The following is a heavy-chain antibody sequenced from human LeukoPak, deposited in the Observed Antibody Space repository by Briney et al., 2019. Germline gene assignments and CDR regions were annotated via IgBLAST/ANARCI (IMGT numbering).Heavy chain of an antibody. CDR1: GGSVSSYY. J-gene: IGHJ4*02. CDR3: ASSLWDDSSGYFDY. Sequence: SETLSLTCTVSGGSVSSYYWSWIRQPAGKGLEWIGRIYTSGTTNYNPSLKSRVTMSVDTSKNQFSLKLTSVTAAATAVYYCASSLWDDSSGYFDYWGQGTLVTVSS. CDR2: IYTSGTT. D-gene: IGHD3-22*01. V-gene: IGHV4-4*07.